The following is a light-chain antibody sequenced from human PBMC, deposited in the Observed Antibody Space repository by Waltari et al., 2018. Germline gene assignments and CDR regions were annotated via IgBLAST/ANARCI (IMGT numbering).Light chain of an antibody. CDR1: SSNIGAGYD. CDR3: QSYDSSLSGVV. V-gene: IGLV1-40*01. J-gene: IGLJ2*01. CDR2: GNT. Sequence: GSSSNIGAGYDVHWYQQVPGTAPKVLIFGNTNRPSRVPDRFSGSKSGTSASLAITGLQAEDEADYYCQSYDSSLSGVVFGGGTKLTVL.